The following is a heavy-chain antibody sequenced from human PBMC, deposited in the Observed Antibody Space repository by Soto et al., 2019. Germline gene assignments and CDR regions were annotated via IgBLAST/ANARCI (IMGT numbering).Heavy chain of an antibody. J-gene: IGHJ3*02. Sequence: GGSLRLSCAASGFTFSSYGMHWVRQAPGKGLEWVAVISYDGSNKYYTDSVKGRFTISRDNSKNTLYLQMNSLRAEDTAVYYCAKNQADIVVVVAAIDAFDIWGQGTMVTVSS. CDR3: AKNQADIVVVVAAIDAFDI. CDR2: ISYDGSNK. CDR1: GFTFSSYG. V-gene: IGHV3-30*18. D-gene: IGHD2-15*01.